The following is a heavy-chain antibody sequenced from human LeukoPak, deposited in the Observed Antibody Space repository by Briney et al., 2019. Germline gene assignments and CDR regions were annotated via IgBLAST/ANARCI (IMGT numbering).Heavy chain of an antibody. Sequence: GGSLRLSCAASRFTFSSYALHWVRQAPGKGLEWVAVISNDGSKKDYADSVKGRFTISRDNSKNALYLQMNRLRAEDTAVYYCARGARKGDDYGGFFDYWGQGTLVSVSS. J-gene: IGHJ4*02. D-gene: IGHD4-23*01. CDR1: RFTFSSYA. CDR3: ARGARKGDDYGGFFDY. CDR2: ISNDGSKK. V-gene: IGHV3-30*01.